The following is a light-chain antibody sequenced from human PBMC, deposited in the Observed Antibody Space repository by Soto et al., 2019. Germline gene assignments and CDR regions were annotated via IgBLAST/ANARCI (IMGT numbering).Light chain of an antibody. CDR2: DAS. CDR1: QSISSW. J-gene: IGKJ1*01. CDR3: QQYNSYPWT. V-gene: IGKV1-5*01. Sequence: DIQMTQSPSTLSASVGDRVTITCRASQSISSWLAWYQQKPGKAPKLLIYDASSLESGVPSRFSGSVSGTEFTLTISSLQPDDFATYYCQQYNSYPWTLGQGTKVDIK.